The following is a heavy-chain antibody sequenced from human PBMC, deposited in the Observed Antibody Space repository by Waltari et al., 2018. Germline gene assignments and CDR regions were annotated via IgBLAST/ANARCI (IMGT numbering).Heavy chain of an antibody. J-gene: IGHJ5*02. Sequence: EVQMVQSGAEVKKPGDSLRISCKGSGFIFNNYWIGWVRQMPGKGLEWMGIIHPGAPPTPSMPSLQGRVTISAATSTNTIYLQWKSLEVSDTAMYFCAKRDWTLVSRDWFDPWGQGTLVTVSS. CDR1: GFIFNNYW. V-gene: IGHV5-51*01. D-gene: IGHD1-1*01. CDR2: IHPGAPPT. CDR3: AKRDWTLVSRDWFDP.